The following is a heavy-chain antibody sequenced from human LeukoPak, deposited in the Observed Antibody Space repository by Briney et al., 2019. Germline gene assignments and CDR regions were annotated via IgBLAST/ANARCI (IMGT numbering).Heavy chain of an antibody. D-gene: IGHD1-7*01. Sequence: PGGSLRLSCAASGFTFSNYVMNWVRQAPGKGLEWVSVISGSGDSTYYADSVKGRFSIPRDNPKNTLYLQMNSLRSEDTAVYYCAKRAGNYYFDYWGQGTLVTVSS. CDR1: GFTFSNYV. V-gene: IGHV3-23*01. CDR3: AKRAGNYYFDY. CDR2: ISGSGDST. J-gene: IGHJ4*02.